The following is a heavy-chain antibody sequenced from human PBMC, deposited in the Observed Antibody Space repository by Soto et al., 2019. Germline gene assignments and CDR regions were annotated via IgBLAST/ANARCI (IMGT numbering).Heavy chain of an antibody. D-gene: IGHD2-2*02. Sequence: PGGSLRLSCAASGFTFSSYAMHWVRQAPGKGLEWVAVISYDGSNKYYADSVKGRFTISRDNSKNTLYLQMNSLRAEDTAVYYCASFGYCISTSCYRAWYYYYGMDVWGQGTTVTVSS. J-gene: IGHJ6*02. CDR3: ASFGYCISTSCYRAWYYYYGMDV. CDR1: GFTFSSYA. CDR2: ISYDGSNK. V-gene: IGHV3-30-3*01.